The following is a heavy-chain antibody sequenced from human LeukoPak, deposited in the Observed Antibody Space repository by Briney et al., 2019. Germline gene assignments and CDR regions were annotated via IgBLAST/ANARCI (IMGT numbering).Heavy chain of an antibody. D-gene: IGHD6-19*01. V-gene: IGHV3-23*01. CDR1: RFTFSSYF. Sequence: GGSLRLSCAASRFTFSSYFMSWVRQAPGKGLEWVSVISGSGGTTYYAVSVKGRFTISRDNSKNTLYLQMNSLRAEDTAVYYCAKDVPGGWWYFDLWGRGTLVTVSS. CDR3: AKDVPGGWWYFDL. J-gene: IGHJ2*01. CDR2: ISGSGGTT.